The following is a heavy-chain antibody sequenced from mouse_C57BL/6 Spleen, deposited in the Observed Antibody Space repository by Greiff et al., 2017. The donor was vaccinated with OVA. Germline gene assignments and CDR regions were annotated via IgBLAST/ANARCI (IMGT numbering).Heavy chain of an antibody. D-gene: IGHD1-1*01. J-gene: IGHJ1*03. CDR3: ARGGTTVVATNWYFDV. Sequence: EVQRVESGPGLVKPSQSLSLTCSVTGYSITSGYYWNWIRQFPGNKLEWMGYISYDGSNNYNPSLKNRISITRDTSKNQFFLKLKSVTTEDTATYYCARGGTTVVATNWYFDVWGTGTTVTVSS. V-gene: IGHV3-6*01. CDR1: GYSITSGYY. CDR2: ISYDGSN.